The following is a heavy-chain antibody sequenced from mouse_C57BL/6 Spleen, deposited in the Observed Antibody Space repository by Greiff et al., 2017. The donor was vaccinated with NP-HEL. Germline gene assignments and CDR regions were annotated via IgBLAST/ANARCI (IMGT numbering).Heavy chain of an antibody. D-gene: IGHD4-1*01. CDR2: IYPGDGDT. CDR1: GYAFSSSW. J-gene: IGHJ2*01. V-gene: IGHV1-82*01. Sequence: VQLQQSGPELVKPGASVKISCKASGYAFSSSWMNWVKQRPGKGLEWIGRIYPGDGDTNYNGKFKGKATLTADKSSSTAYMQLSSLTSEDSAVYYCARSVNCPFDYWGQGTTLTVSS. CDR3: ARSVNCPFDY.